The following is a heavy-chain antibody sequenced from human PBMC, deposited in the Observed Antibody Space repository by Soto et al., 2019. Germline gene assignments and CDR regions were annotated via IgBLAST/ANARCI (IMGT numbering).Heavy chain of an antibody. CDR1: GFIFSNYG. V-gene: IGHV3-30*18. D-gene: IGHD7-27*01. Sequence: QVQLVESGGGVVQPGRSLRLSCAASGFIFSNYGMHWVRQAPGKGLEWVAVTSYDGSKKYYADSVKGRFTISKDNSKNTVYLQMNSLSIEDTAVYYCAKWGLSGHGMDVWGQGTTVTVSS. J-gene: IGHJ6*02. CDR2: TSYDGSKK. CDR3: AKWGLSGHGMDV.